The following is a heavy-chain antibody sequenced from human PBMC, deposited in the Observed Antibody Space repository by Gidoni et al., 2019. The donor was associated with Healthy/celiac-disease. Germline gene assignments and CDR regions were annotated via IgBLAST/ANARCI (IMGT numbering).Heavy chain of an antibody. CDR1: GGSISSSSYY. CDR3: ARHDYIWGSYRPEYYFDY. CDR2: IYYSGST. J-gene: IGHJ4*02. Sequence: QLQLQESGPGLVKPSETLSLTCTVSGGSISSSSYYWGWIRQPPGKGLEWIGSIYYSGSTYYNPSLKSRVTISVDTSKNQFSLKLSSVTAADTAVYYCARHDYIWGSYRPEYYFDYWGQGTLVTVSS. V-gene: IGHV4-39*01. D-gene: IGHD3-16*02.